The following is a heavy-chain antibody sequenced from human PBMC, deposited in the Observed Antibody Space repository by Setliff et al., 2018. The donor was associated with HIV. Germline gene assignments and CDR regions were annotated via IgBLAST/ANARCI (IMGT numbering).Heavy chain of an antibody. J-gene: IGHJ3*02. CDR3: ARDRGVYCISSSCYSPVDAFDI. CDR2: IIPIFKSA. V-gene: IGHV1-69*05. Sequence: SVKVSCKVSGDTFNNYGLNWVRQAPGQGLEWMGGIIPIFKSADYARKFQGRVTITTDESTSTAYMDLSSLKSEDTAVYYCARDRGVYCISSSCYSPVDAFDIWGQGTMVTVSS. CDR1: GDTFNNYG. D-gene: IGHD2-2*01.